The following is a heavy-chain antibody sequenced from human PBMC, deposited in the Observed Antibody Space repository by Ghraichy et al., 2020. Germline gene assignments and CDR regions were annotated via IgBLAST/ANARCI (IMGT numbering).Heavy chain of an antibody. Sequence: GSLRLSCAVYGGSFSGYYWSWIRQPPGKGLEWIGEINHSGSTNYNPSLKSLVTISVDTSKNQFSLKLSSVTAADTAVYYCASRRLLGYCGSTSCYRKGAFDYWGQGTLVTVSS. V-gene: IGHV4-34*01. CDR2: INHSGST. CDR3: ASRRLLGYCGSTSCYRKGAFDY. J-gene: IGHJ4*02. D-gene: IGHD2-2*02. CDR1: GGSFSGYY.